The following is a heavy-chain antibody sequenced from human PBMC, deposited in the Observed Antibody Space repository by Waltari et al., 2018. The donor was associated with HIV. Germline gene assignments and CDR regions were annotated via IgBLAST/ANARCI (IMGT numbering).Heavy chain of an antibody. CDR3: SVGSPDYWYFDL. J-gene: IGHJ2*01. V-gene: IGHV3-73*02. D-gene: IGHD6-19*01. Sequence: QLVESGGALVPPGGALTISCTASGFSFSYTVLHWVLQAPGTRPEWVGRIAPQRNNYVPIYTWSVEGGFNISRHDSDNTTFLHMTKLKFEDTAIYYCSVGSPDYWYFDLWGRGTRVTVSS. CDR2: IAPQRNNYVP. CDR1: GFSFSYTV.